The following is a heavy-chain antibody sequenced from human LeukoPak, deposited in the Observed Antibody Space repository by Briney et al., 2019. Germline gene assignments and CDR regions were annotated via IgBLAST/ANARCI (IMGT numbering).Heavy chain of an antibody. J-gene: IGHJ5*02. Sequence: PGGSLRLSCAASGFTLSSYEMNWVRQAPATGLEGVSYISSSGSTIYYVDSVKGRFTISRDNAKNSLYLQMNSLRAEDTAVYYCARDPHGYSSNSDWFDPWRQGTLVTVSS. V-gene: IGHV3-48*03. CDR2: ISSSGSTI. CDR1: GFTLSSYE. D-gene: IGHD6-13*01. CDR3: ARDPHGYSSNSDWFDP.